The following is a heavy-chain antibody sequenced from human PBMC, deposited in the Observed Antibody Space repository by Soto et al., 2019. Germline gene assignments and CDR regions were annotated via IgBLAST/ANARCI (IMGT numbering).Heavy chain of an antibody. CDR2: MNPNSGDT. V-gene: IGHV1-8*01. D-gene: IGHD6-13*01. J-gene: IGHJ4*02. CDR1: GYTFTNYH. Sequence: QVQLVQSGAEVKKPGASVKVSCKASGYTFTNYHIHWVRQATGQGLEWMGWMNPNSGDTDYAQKFQGRVTMTRDTSITAAYMGVSGLRSEDTAVYYCARGGGGRWYSGDYWGQGTLVTVSS. CDR3: ARGGGGRWYSGDY.